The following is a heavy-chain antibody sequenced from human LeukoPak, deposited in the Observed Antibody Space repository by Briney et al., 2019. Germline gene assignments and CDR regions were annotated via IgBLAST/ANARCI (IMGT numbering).Heavy chain of an antibody. CDR3: ARGMRKYSSGWYLGY. V-gene: IGHV4-39*01. J-gene: IGHJ4*02. CDR2: IYYSGST. CDR1: GGSISSDNYY. Sequence: SETLSLTCTVSGGSISSDNYYWGWVRQPPGKGLEYIGSIYYSGSTYYNPSLKSRVTVSVDTSRNQFSLKLNSVTAADTAVYYCARGMRKYSSGWYLGYWGQGTLVTVSS. D-gene: IGHD6-19*01.